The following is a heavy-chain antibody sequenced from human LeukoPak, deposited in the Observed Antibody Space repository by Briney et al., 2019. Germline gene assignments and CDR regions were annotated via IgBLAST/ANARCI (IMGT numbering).Heavy chain of an antibody. J-gene: IGHJ4*02. CDR1: GFPFSSYS. CDR2: ISAGGSNI. D-gene: IGHD2-8*01. V-gene: IGHV3-48*01. Sequence: AGSVRLSCAASGFPFSSYSMNWVRQAPGKGLEWVSYISAGGSNIYYLDSVKGRFTVSRDNAMNSLFLQMDRPRAEDTAVYYCVRVNGTYFDFWGQGTPVTLSS. CDR3: VRVNGTYFDF.